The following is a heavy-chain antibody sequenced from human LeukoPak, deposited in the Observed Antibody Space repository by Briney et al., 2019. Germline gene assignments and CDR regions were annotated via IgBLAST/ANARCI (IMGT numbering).Heavy chain of an antibody. CDR1: GYTFTSYG. CDR2: ISAYNGNT. Sequence: ASVMVSCKASGYTFTSYGISWVRQAPGQGLEWMGWISAYNGNTNYAQKLQGRVTMTTDTSTSTAYMELRSLRSDDTAVYYCARVGNDILTGYSQFDPWGQGTLVTVSS. J-gene: IGHJ5*02. D-gene: IGHD3-9*01. V-gene: IGHV1-18*04. CDR3: ARVGNDILTGYSQFDP.